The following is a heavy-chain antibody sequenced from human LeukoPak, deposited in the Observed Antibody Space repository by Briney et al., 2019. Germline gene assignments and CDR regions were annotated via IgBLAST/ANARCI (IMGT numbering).Heavy chain of an antibody. V-gene: IGHV3-48*01. D-gene: IGHD5-24*01. CDR1: GFPFSDYS. J-gene: IGHJ4*02. CDR3: ARDYKYAFDN. Sequence: GGSLRLSCAASGFPFSDYSMNWVRQAPGKGLEWISYVGIDSGNTYYADSVKGRFTISADKAMNSLVLQMNSLRVEDTAVYYCARDYKYAFDNWGQGTLVTVSS. CDR2: VGIDSGNT.